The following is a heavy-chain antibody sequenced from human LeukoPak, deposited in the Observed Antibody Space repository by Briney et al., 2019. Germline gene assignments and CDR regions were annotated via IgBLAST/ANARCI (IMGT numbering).Heavy chain of an antibody. CDR2: IIPILGTA. CDR3: ARARTAVPLNYFDY. CDR1: GGTFSSYA. V-gene: IGHV1-69*13. Sequence: SVKVSCKASGGTFSSYAISWVRQAPGQGLEWMGGIIPILGTANYAQKFQGRVTITADESTSTAYMELSSLRSEDTAVYYCARARTAVPLNYFDYWGQGTLVTVSS. J-gene: IGHJ4*02. D-gene: IGHD2-21*02.